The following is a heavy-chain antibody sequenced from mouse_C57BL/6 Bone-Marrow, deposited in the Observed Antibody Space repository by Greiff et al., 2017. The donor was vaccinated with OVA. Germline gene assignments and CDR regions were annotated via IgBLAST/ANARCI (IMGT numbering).Heavy chain of an antibody. J-gene: IGHJ4*01. D-gene: IGHD1-1*01. CDR3: ARRGTTVVGPYYAMDY. Sequence: QVQLQQPGAELVKPGASVKLSCKASGYTFTSYWMQWVKQRPGQGLEWIGEIDPSDSYTNYNQKFKGKATLTVDTSSSTAYMQLSSLTSEDSAVYYCARRGTTVVGPYYAMDYWGQGTSVTVSS. CDR2: IDPSDSYT. V-gene: IGHV1-50*01. CDR1: GYTFTSYW.